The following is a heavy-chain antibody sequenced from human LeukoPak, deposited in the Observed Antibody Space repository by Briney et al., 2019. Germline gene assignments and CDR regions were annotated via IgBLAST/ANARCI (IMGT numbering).Heavy chain of an antibody. V-gene: IGHV3-9*01. CDR3: AKLSAVAGTVGY. CDR1: GFTFDDYA. J-gene: IGHJ4*02. CDR2: ISWNSGSI. D-gene: IGHD6-19*01. Sequence: SGGSLRLSCAASGFTFDDYAMHWVRQAPGKGLEWVSGISWNSGSIGYADSVKGRFTISRDNSKNTLYLQMNSLRAEDTAVYYCAKLSAVAGTVGYWGQGTLVTVSS.